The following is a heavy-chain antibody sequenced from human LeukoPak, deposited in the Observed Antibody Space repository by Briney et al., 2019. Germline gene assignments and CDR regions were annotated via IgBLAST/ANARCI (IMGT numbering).Heavy chain of an antibody. Sequence: GGSLRLSCAASGFTFSSYAMHWARQAPGKGLEWVAVISYDGSNKYYADSVKGRFTISRDNSKNTLYLQMNSLRAEDTAVYYCARGNFGGFGSPPDPWGQGTLVTVSS. CDR2: ISYDGSNK. CDR1: GFTFSSYA. V-gene: IGHV3-30*04. D-gene: IGHD3-10*01. J-gene: IGHJ5*02. CDR3: ARGNFGGFGSPPDP.